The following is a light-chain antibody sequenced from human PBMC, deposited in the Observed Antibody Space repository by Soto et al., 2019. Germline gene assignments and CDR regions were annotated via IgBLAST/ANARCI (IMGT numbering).Light chain of an antibody. J-gene: IGKJ2*01. CDR1: QSVAGY. CDR3: QHRSNWRMYT. Sequence: ELVLTQSPATLSLSPGERATLCCRASQSVAGYLACYQQKPGQGPRLLIYDTSNRATGAPPRFSGSGSGTDFTLSISSLELEDFAIYYCQHRSNWRMYTFGQGTKLEIK. CDR2: DTS. V-gene: IGKV3-11*01.